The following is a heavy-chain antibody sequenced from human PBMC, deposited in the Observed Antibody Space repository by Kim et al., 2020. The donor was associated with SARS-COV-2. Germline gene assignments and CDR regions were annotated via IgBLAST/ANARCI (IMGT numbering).Heavy chain of an antibody. D-gene: IGHD3-16*01. Sequence: YADSVKGRFTISRDNSENTLYLQMNSLRAEDTAVYYCAREAITFGGVLDYWGQGTLVTVSS. J-gene: IGHJ4*02. CDR3: AREAITFGGVLDY. V-gene: IGHV3-33*01.